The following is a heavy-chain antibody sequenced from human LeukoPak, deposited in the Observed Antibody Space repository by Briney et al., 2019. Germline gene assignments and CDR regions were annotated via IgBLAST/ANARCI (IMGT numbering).Heavy chain of an antibody. Sequence: ASVKVSCKASGGTFSSYAISWVRQAPGQGLEWMGGIIPIFGTANYAQKFQGRVTIPADESTSTAYMELSSLRSEDTAVYYCARGLDSSGYNDYWGQGTLVTVSS. V-gene: IGHV1-69*13. CDR1: GGTFSSYA. CDR3: ARGLDSSGYNDY. CDR2: IIPIFGTA. J-gene: IGHJ4*02. D-gene: IGHD3-22*01.